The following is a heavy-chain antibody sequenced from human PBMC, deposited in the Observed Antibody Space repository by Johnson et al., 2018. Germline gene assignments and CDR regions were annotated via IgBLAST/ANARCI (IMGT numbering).Heavy chain of an antibody. Sequence: EVQLLETGGGLVQXGGSLRLSCAASGFTFSSYWMSWVRQAPGKGLEWVANIKQDGSEKYYVDSVKGRVTISRDNAKNSLYLQMNSLRAEDTAVYYCARRYCSGGSCYSGLDAFDIWGQGTMVTVSS. J-gene: IGHJ3*02. CDR2: IKQDGSEK. D-gene: IGHD2-15*01. V-gene: IGHV3-7*01. CDR1: GFTFSSYW. CDR3: ARRYCSGGSCYSGLDAFDI.